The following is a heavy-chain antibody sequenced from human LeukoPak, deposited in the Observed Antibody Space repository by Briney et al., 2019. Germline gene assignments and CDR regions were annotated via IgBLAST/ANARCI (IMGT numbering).Heavy chain of an antibody. Sequence: ASVKVSCKVSGYTLTELSMHWVRQAPGKGLEWMGGFDPEDGETIYAQKFQGRVTMTEDTSTDTAYMELSSLRSEDTAVYYYATGQTGTGEFYFDYWGQGTLVTVSS. V-gene: IGHV1-24*01. J-gene: IGHJ4*02. D-gene: IGHD3-9*01. CDR2: FDPEDGET. CDR1: GYTLTELS. CDR3: ATGQTGTGEFYFDY.